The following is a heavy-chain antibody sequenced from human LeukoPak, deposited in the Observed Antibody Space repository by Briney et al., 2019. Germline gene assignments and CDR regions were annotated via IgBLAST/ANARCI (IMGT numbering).Heavy chain of an antibody. CDR2: INPNSGGT. Sequence: GAPVKVSCKASGYTFTGNYMHWVRQAPGQALEWMGWINPNSGGTNYAQKFQGRVTMTRDTSISTAYMELSRLRSDDTAVYYCARVPIAAAGTLFDYWGQGTLVTVSS. CDR3: ARVPIAAAGTLFDY. CDR1: GYTFTGNY. J-gene: IGHJ4*02. D-gene: IGHD6-13*01. V-gene: IGHV1-2*02.